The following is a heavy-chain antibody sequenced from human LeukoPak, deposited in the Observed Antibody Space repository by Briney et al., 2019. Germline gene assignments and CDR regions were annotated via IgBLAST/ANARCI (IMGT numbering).Heavy chain of an antibody. D-gene: IGHD3-3*01. V-gene: IGHV4-61*01. Sequence: SETLSLTCTVSGGSVSSGSYYWSWIRQPPGKGLEWIGYIYYSGSTNYNPSLKSRVTISVDTSKNQFSLKLSSVTAADTAVYYCARDPRTEWSIVRFDYWGQGTLVTVSS. CDR2: IYYSGST. J-gene: IGHJ4*02. CDR1: GGSVSSGSYY. CDR3: ARDPRTEWSIVRFDY.